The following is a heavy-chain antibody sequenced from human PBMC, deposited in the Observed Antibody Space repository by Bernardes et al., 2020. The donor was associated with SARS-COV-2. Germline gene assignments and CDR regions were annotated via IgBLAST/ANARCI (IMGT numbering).Heavy chain of an antibody. J-gene: IGHJ3*02. CDR3: ASVTWSQRDGFDI. CDR1: GYTFTDYY. Sequence: VKVSCKASGYTFTDYYLHWVRQAPGQGLEWMGWIYPKSGDTNYAQKFQGRVTMTRDTSIATAFMELSRLTSDDTAIYYCASVTWSQRDGFDIWGQGTRVTVSS. CDR2: IYPKSGDT. V-gene: IGHV1-2*02. D-gene: IGHD1-26*01.